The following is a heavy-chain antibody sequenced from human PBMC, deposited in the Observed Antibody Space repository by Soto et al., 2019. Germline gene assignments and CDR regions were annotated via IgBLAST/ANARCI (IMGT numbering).Heavy chain of an antibody. J-gene: IGHJ6*02. D-gene: IGHD6-13*01. CDR3: ARETAAAGTKNYYGMDV. CDR1: GFTFSSYS. Sequence: EVQLVESGGGLVKPGGSLRLSCAASGFTFSSYSMNWVRQAPGKGLEWVSSISSSSSYIYYADSVKGRFTISRDNAKNSLYLQMTSLRAEDTAVYYCARETAAAGTKNYYGMDVWGQGTTVTVSS. CDR2: ISSSSSYI. V-gene: IGHV3-21*01.